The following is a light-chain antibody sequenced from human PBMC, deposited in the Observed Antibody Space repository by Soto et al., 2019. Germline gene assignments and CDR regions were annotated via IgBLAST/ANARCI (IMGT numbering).Light chain of an antibody. J-gene: IGLJ1*01. CDR3: SSYTSSSTPLYV. CDR2: EVS. CDR1: SSDVGVYNY. V-gene: IGLV2-14*01. Sequence: SALTQPASVSGSPGQSIAISCTGTSSDVGVYNYVSWYQQHPGKAPKLMIYEVSNRPSGVSNRFSGSKSGNTASLTISGLQAEDEADYYCSSYTSSSTPLYVFGTGTKVTVL.